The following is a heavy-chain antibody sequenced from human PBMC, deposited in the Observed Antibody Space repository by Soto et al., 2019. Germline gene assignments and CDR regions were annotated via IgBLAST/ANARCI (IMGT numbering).Heavy chain of an antibody. Sequence: PSETLSLTCAVSNFSLSKEYYWGWIRQPPGKGLEWIGEINHSGSTNYNPSLKSRVTISVDTSKNQFSLKLSSVTAADTAVYYCARGHDSSSLNLLDLDYWGQGTLVTVSS. J-gene: IGHJ4*02. CDR2: INHSGST. CDR3: ARGHDSSSLNLLDLDY. V-gene: IGHV4-34*01. CDR1: NFSLSKEYY. D-gene: IGHD6-6*01.